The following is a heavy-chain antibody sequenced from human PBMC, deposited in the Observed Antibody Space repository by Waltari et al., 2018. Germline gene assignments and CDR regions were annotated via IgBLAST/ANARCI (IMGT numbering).Heavy chain of an antibody. D-gene: IGHD2-15*01. CDR3: ARDRGKGLYLDT. Sequence: QLQESGPALVKPSGTLSLICAVSGDAMSSPHWWSWVRQPPGKGLEWIGQVHGSGKANYNPSFASRVTVSLDTSTYHIALKVTSATAADTALYYCARDRGKGLYLDTWGRGILVTVSP. CDR1: GDAMSSPHW. CDR2: VHGSGKA. J-gene: IGHJ4*02. V-gene: IGHV4-4*02.